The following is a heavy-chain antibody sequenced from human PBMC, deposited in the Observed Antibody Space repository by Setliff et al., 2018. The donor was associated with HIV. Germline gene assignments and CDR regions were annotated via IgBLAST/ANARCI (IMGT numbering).Heavy chain of an antibody. V-gene: IGHV1-18*01. CDR1: GYNFTNYG. J-gene: IGHJ4*02. D-gene: IGHD1-26*01. CDR2: IGTYSGNT. CDR3: AREKYNGSFQHFDY. Sequence: ASVKVSCKASGYNFTNYGIGWVRQAPGQGLEYLGWIGTYSGNTDYAQSVQGRVTMTRDTSTGTVYMDLRSLRSDDTAMYYCAREKYNGSFQHFDYWGQGTLVTVSS.